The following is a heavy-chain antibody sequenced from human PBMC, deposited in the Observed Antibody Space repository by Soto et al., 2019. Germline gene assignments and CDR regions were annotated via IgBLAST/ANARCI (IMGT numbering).Heavy chain of an antibody. Sequence: QVQLVQSGAEVKKPGASVKVSCKASGYTFTSYDINWVRQATGQGLEWMGWMNPNSGNTGYAQKFQGRVTMTRNTSISTAYMELSSLRSEDTAVYYCARKAGQYQLLAYNWFDPWGQGTLVTVSS. J-gene: IGHJ5*02. CDR3: ARKAGQYQLLAYNWFDP. CDR1: GYTFTSYD. CDR2: MNPNSGNT. D-gene: IGHD2-2*01. V-gene: IGHV1-8*01.